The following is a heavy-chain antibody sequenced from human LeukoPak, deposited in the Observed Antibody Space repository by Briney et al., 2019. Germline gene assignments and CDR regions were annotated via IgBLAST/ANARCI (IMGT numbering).Heavy chain of an antibody. CDR2: INPNSGGT. Sequence: GASVKVSCKASGYTFTGYYMHWVRQAPGQGLEWMGWINPNSGGTNYAQKFQGRVTMTRDTSISTAYMELSRLRSDDTAVYYCARVRGYYDSSTPFDYWGQGTLVTVSS. CDR1: GYTFTGYY. V-gene: IGHV1-2*02. J-gene: IGHJ4*02. D-gene: IGHD3-22*01. CDR3: ARVRGYYDSSTPFDY.